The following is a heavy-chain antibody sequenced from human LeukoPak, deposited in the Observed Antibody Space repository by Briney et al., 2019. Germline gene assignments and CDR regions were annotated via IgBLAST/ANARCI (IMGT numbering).Heavy chain of an antibody. CDR1: GFTFRSYS. Sequence: GGSLRLSCAASGFTFRSYSMNWVRQAPGKGLEGVAYISSSSSTIYYADSVKGRFTISRDNAKDSLYLQMNSLRAEDTAVYYCARALRYFDWLSTSPEYNWLDPWGQGTLVTVSS. CDR3: ARALRYFDWLSTSPEYNWLDP. J-gene: IGHJ5*02. CDR2: ISSSSSTI. D-gene: IGHD3-9*01. V-gene: IGHV3-48*01.